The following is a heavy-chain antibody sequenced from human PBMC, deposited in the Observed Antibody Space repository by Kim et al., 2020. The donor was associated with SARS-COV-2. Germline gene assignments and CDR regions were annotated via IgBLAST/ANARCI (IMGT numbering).Heavy chain of an antibody. J-gene: IGHJ5*02. CDR3: ARDGEGDILTGP. CDR1: GFTFSSYG. V-gene: IGHV3-33*01. Sequence: GGSLRLSCAASGFTFSSYGMHWVRQAPGKGLEWVAVIWYDGSNKYYADSVKGRFTISRDNSKNTLFLHMNSLRAEDTAVYYCARDGEGDILTGPWGQGTLVTVSS. CDR2: IWYDGSNK. D-gene: IGHD3-9*01.